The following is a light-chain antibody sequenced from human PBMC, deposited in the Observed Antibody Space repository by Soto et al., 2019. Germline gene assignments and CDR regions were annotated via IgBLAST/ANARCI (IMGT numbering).Light chain of an antibody. Sequence: EIVMPQSPATLSVSPGERATLSCRASQSVSSKLSWYQQKPGQAPRLLIYDASTRATGIPARFSGSGSGTEFSLTISTLQSEDFAVYYCQQYNSWPPYTFGQGTKVDIK. J-gene: IGKJ2*01. CDR3: QQYNSWPPYT. CDR1: QSVSSK. V-gene: IGKV3-15*01. CDR2: DAS.